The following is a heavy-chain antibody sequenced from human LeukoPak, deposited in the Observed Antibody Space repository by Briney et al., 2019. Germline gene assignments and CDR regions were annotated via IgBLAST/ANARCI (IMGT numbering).Heavy chain of an antibody. CDR2: ISGTGSRT. D-gene: IGHD3-22*01. CDR3: AKELDGSGYYGPDY. V-gene: IGHV3-23*01. J-gene: IGHJ4*02. Sequence: GGSLRLSCAASGFTFSNYAMIWVRQAPGKGLEWIATISGTGSRTYYANSVRGRFSISRDNSRDTLYLQRSSLRVEDTAVYYCAKELDGSGYYGPDYWGRGTLVTASS. CDR1: GFTFSNYA.